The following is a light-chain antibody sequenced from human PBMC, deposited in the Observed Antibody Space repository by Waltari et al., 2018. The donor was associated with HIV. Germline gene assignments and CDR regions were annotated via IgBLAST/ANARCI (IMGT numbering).Light chain of an antibody. Sequence: AIRMTQSPSSFSASTGDRVTITCRASQGISSYLAWYQQKPGKAPKLLIYAASTLQSGVPSRFSGSGSGTDFTLTISCLQYEDFATYYCQQYYSYPPVTFGGGTKVEIK. V-gene: IGKV1-8*01. J-gene: IGKJ4*01. CDR3: QQYYSYPPVT. CDR2: AAS. CDR1: QGISSY.